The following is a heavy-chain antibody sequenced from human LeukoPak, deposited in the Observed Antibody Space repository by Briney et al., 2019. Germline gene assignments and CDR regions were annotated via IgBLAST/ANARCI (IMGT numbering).Heavy chain of an antibody. CDR3: ASLGGDFDY. Sequence: PGGSLRLSCAGSGFIFRNYGMHWVRQAPGKGLEWVSSISSTSSYIYYADSVKGRFTISRDNAKSSLYLQMNSLRAEDTAVYYYASLGGDFDYWGQGTLVTVSS. V-gene: IGHV3-21*01. J-gene: IGHJ4*02. D-gene: IGHD3-16*01. CDR1: GFIFRNYG. CDR2: ISSTSSYI.